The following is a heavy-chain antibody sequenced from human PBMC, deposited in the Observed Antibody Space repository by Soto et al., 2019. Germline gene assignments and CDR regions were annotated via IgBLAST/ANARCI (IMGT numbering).Heavy chain of an antibody. CDR3: ARDAPYNSSGWSAVDP. Sequence: KPSETLSLTCAVSGGSISSSNWWSWVRQPPGKGLEWIGEIYHSGSTNYNPSLKSRVTISVDKSKNQFSLKLSSVTAANTAVYYCARDAPYNSSGWSAVDPWGQGTLVTVSS. CDR1: GGSISSSNW. D-gene: IGHD6-19*01. CDR2: IYHSGST. J-gene: IGHJ5*02. V-gene: IGHV4-4*02.